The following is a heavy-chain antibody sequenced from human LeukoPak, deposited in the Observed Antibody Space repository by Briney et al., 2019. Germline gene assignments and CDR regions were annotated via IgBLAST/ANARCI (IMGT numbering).Heavy chain of an antibody. V-gene: IGHV3-21*01. CDR2: ISSSSSYI. J-gene: IGHJ5*02. Sequence: GGSLRLSCAASGFTFSSYRMNWVRQAPGKGLEWVSSISSSSSYIYYADSVKGRFTISRDNAKNSLYLQMNSLRAEDTAVYYCARSHPQYGSAQDNWFDPWGQGTLVTVSS. CDR3: ARSHPQYGSAQDNWFDP. CDR1: GFTFSSYR. D-gene: IGHD3-10*01.